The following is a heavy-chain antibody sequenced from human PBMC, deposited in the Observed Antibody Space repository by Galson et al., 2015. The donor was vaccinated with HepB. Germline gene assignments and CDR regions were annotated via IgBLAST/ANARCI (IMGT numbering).Heavy chain of an antibody. D-gene: IGHD6-13*01. CDR1: GGSFSGYY. CDR2: INHSGST. Sequence: VQLQESGPGLVKPSETMSLTCAVYGGSFSGYYWSWIRQPPGKGLEWIGEINHSGSTNYNPSLKSRVTISVDTSKNQFSLKLSSVTAADTAVYYCARMDVGIAAAVYGMDVWGQGTTVTVSS. J-gene: IGHJ6*02. V-gene: IGHV4-34*01. CDR3: ARMDVGIAAAVYGMDV.